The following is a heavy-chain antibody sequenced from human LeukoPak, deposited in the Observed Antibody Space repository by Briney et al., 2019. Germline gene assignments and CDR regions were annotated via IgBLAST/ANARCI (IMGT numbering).Heavy chain of an antibody. CDR3: AAGGSTVVPLY. J-gene: IGHJ4*02. CDR2: IYYSGST. V-gene: IGHV4-61*01. CDR1: GASVSGDSYS. Sequence: VKPSETLSLTCTVSGASVSGDSYSWTWIRQPPGKGLEWIGYIYYSGSTNYNPSLKSRVTMSVDTSKNQFSLKLSSVTAADTAVYYCAAGGSTVVPLYWGQGTLVTVSS. D-gene: IGHD4-23*01.